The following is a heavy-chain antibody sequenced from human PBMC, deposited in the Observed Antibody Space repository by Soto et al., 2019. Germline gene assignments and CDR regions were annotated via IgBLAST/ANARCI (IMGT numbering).Heavy chain of an antibody. J-gene: IGHJ5*02. V-gene: IGHV5-51*01. D-gene: IGHD3-10*01. Sequence: LKSSGKGSGYSVSSYWIGWVRQKTGKGLEWMGIIYPGDSDTRYSPSFQGQVTISADKSISTAYLQWSSLKASDTAMYYCARVGTYYYGSGSYSNLGWFDPWGQGTLVTVSS. CDR1: GYSVSSYW. CDR2: IYPGDSDT. CDR3: ARVGTYYYGSGSYSNLGWFDP.